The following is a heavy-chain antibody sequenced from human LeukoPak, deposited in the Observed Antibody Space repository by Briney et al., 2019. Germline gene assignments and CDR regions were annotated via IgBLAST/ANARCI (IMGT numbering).Heavy chain of an antibody. D-gene: IGHD6-19*01. J-gene: IGHJ4*02. Sequence: AGGSLRLSCAASGFTFSSYWMGWVRQAPGKGLEWVAIINQNGNEKYYVDSVKGRFTISRDNSKNTLYLQMNSLRAEDTAVYYCAREAGTGFDYWGQGTLVTVSS. CDR1: GFTFSSYW. V-gene: IGHV3-7*03. CDR2: INQNGNEK. CDR3: AREAGTGFDY.